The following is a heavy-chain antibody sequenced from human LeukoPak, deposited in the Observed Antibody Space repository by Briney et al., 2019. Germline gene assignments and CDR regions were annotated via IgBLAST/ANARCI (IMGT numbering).Heavy chain of an antibody. CDR2: INHSGST. J-gene: IGHJ4*02. CDR3: ARVAARPRPVDY. Sequence: SETLSLTCAVYSGSFSGYYWSWIRQPPGKGLEWIGEINHSGSTNYNPSLKSRVTISVDTSKNQFSLKLSSVTAADTAVYYCARVAARPRPVDYWGQGTLVTVSS. D-gene: IGHD6-6*01. V-gene: IGHV4-34*01. CDR1: SGSFSGYY.